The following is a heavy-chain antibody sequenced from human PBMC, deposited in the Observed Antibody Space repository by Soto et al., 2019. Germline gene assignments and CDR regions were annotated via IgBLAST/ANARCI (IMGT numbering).Heavy chain of an antibody. CDR3: ARGPCSGGSCYYYYYYGMDV. CDR1: GFTFSSFS. J-gene: IGHJ6*02. Sequence: PGGSLRLSCAASGFTFSSFSMNWVRQAPGKGLEWVSSISSSSSYIYYADSAKGRFTISRDNAKNSLYLQMNSLRAEYTAVYYCARGPCSGGSCYYYYYYGMDVWGQGTTVTVSS. V-gene: IGHV3-21*01. D-gene: IGHD2-15*01. CDR2: ISSSSSYI.